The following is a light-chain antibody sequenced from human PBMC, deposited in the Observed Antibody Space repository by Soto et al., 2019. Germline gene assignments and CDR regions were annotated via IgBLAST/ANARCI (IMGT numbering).Light chain of an antibody. Sequence: EIVMTQSPDTLSVSPGEIATLSCRASQNVGRNVAWYQQRPGQAPRLLIHGTSTRAADIPARFSGSVSGTEFTLTITSLQPEDFVIYYCQQYNNWPPISTFGQGTKLE. V-gene: IGKV3-15*01. CDR3: QQYNNWPPIST. CDR2: GTS. J-gene: IGKJ2*01. CDR1: QNVGRN.